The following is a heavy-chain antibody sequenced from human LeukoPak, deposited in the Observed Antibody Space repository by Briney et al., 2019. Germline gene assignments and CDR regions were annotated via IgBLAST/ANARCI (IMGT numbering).Heavy chain of an antibody. CDR1: GGSISSYY. Sequence: PSETLSLTCTASGGSISSYYWSWIRQPPGKGLEWIGYIYYSGSTNYNPSLKSRVTISVDTSKNRFSLKLSSVTAADTAVYYCARNGARYYYGMDVWGQGTTVTVSS. CDR3: ARNGARYYYGMDV. CDR2: IYYSGST. J-gene: IGHJ6*02. D-gene: IGHD2-8*01. V-gene: IGHV4-59*01.